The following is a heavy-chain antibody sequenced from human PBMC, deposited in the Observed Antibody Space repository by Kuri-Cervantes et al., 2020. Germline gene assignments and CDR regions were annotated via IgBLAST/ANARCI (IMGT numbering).Heavy chain of an antibody. V-gene: IGHV3-21*01. CDR1: GFTFSSYS. D-gene: IGHD1-1*01. J-gene: IGHJ4*02. CDR3: ARGSLSSWNDGLYDS. CDR2: ISSSSSYI. Sequence: GGSLRLSCAASGFTFSSYSMNWVRQAPGKGLEWVSSISSSSSYIYYADSVKGRFTISRDNAKNSLYLQMDSLRAEDTAVYYCARGSLSSWNDGLYDSWGQGTLVTVSS.